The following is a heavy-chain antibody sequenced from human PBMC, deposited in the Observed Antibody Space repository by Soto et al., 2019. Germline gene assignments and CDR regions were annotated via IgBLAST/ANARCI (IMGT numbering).Heavy chain of an antibody. CDR1: GFTFSDYY. CDR3: ARDFNDILTGINWFDP. CDR2: ISSSSSYT. J-gene: IGHJ5*02. D-gene: IGHD3-9*01. V-gene: IGHV3-11*06. Sequence: GSLRLSCAASGFTFSDYYMSWIRQAPGKGLEWVSYISSSSSYTNYADSVKGRFTISRDNAKNSLYLQMNSLRAEDTAVYYCARDFNDILTGINWFDPWGQGTLVTVSS.